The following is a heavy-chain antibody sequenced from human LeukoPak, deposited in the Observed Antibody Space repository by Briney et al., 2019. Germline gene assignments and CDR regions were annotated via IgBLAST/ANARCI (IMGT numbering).Heavy chain of an antibody. Sequence: ASVKVSCKASGYTFTDHYIHWVRQAPGHGLEWMGWINPNTGGTDYTQKFRGRIMLTRHTSISTAYMELSSLRSEDTAVYYCARGFDPWGQGTLVTVSS. J-gene: IGHJ5*02. CDR3: ARGFDP. CDR1: GYTFTDHY. V-gene: IGHV1-2*02. CDR2: INPNTGGT.